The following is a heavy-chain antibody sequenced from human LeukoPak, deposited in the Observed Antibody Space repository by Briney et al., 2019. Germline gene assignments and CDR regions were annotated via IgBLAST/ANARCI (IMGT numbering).Heavy chain of an antibody. CDR1: GGSLIDHY. Sequence: SETLSLTCAVYGGSLIDHYWNWIRQPPGKELEWIGEINHSGSTKYNPSLKSRVSLSVDTSKNQFSLNLNSVTAADTAVYYCARGNIAAAVKYWGQGTLVTVSS. CDR2: INHSGST. V-gene: IGHV4-34*01. CDR3: ARGNIAAAVKY. D-gene: IGHD6-13*01. J-gene: IGHJ1*01.